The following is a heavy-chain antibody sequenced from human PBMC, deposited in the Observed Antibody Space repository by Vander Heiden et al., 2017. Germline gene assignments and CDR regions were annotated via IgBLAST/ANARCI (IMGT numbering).Heavy chain of an antibody. CDR3: ARGPPNWGFDY. D-gene: IGHD7-27*01. CDR2: MRPSTGNT. J-gene: IGHJ4*02. CDR1: GYTFTSYD. Sequence: QEQLVQSGAEVNKPGASVKVSCKASGYTFTSYDINWVRRAAGQGPEWMGWMRPSTGNTGYAQNFQGRVTMTRDTSISTAYMELSSLRSEDTAVYYCARGPPNWGFDYWGQGTLVTVSS. V-gene: IGHV1-8*01.